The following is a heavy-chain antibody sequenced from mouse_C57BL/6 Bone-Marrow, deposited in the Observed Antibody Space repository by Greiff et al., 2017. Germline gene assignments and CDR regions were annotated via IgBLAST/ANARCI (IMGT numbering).Heavy chain of an antibody. D-gene: IGHD1-1*01. CDR1: GFTFSDYY. V-gene: IGHV5-12*01. CDR3: ARHGTDYYGSSYYFDY. J-gene: IGHJ2*01. Sequence: EVKLMESGGGLVQPGGSLKLSCAASGFTFSDYYMYWVRQTPEKRLEWVAYISNGGGSTYYPDTVKGRFTISRDNAKNTLYLQMSRLKSEDTAMYYCARHGTDYYGSSYYFDYWGQGTTLTVSS. CDR2: ISNGGGST.